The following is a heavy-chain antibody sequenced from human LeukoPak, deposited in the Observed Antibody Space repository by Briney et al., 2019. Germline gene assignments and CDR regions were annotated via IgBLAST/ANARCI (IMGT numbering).Heavy chain of an antibody. CDR2: IHYTGTT. Sequence: SETLSLTCIVSGGSINSHYWSWIRQPPGKGLEWIGDIHYTGTTKYNPSVKSRVTISIATSKNQFSLELSSVTATDTAVYFCATNRVGTYDRPFDIWGQGTMVTVSS. CDR3: ATNRVGTYDRPFDI. V-gene: IGHV4-59*08. D-gene: IGHD1-26*01. J-gene: IGHJ3*02. CDR1: GGSINSHY.